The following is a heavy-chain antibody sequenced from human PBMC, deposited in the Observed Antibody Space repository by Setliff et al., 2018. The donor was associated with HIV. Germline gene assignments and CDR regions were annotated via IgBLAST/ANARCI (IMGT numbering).Heavy chain of an antibody. D-gene: IGHD6-19*01. V-gene: IGHV4-39*01. Sequence: SETLSLTCTVSGGSISSSSYYWGWIRQPPGKGLEWIGSIYYSGSTYYNPSLKSRVTISVDTTKNQFSLKLSSVTAADTAVYYCASPASGGSSGQYHYWGQGTLVTVSS. J-gene: IGHJ4*02. CDR3: ASPASGGSSGQYHY. CDR1: GGSISSSSYY. CDR2: IYYSGST.